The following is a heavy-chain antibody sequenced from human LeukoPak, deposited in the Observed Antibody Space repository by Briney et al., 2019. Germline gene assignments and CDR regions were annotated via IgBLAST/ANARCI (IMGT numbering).Heavy chain of an antibody. D-gene: IGHD5-24*01. CDR3: TPDRYTSSPLRLLY. V-gene: IGHV3-15*04. CDR2: IESKTDGGTA. CDR1: GFTFSNAG. Sequence: GGSLRLSCAASGFTFSNAGMYWVRQAPGKGLEWVGRIESKTDGGTADYAAPLKGRFTISRDDSKNTLYLQMNSLRTEDTAVYYCTPDRYTSSPLRLLYWGQGTLVTVSS. J-gene: IGHJ4*02.